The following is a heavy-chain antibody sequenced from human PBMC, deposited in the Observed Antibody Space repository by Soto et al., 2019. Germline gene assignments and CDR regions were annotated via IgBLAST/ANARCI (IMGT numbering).Heavy chain of an antibody. CDR3: ANNGWGILTGYPQLPDAFDI. CDR1: GFTFDDYA. J-gene: IGHJ3*02. Sequence: GGSLRLSCAASGFTFDDYAMHWVRQAPGKGLEWVSGISWNSGSIGYADSVKGRFTISRDNAKNSLYLKMNSLRAKDTALYYCANNGWGILTGYPQLPDAFDIWGQGTMVTVSS. D-gene: IGHD3-9*01. V-gene: IGHV3-9*01. CDR2: ISWNSGSI.